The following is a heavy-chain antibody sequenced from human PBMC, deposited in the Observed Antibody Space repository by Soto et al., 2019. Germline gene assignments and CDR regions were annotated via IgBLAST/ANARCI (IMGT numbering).Heavy chain of an antibody. D-gene: IGHD5-18*01. J-gene: IGHJ4*02. Sequence: PSETLSLTCIVSGGSISNYYWSWIRQPPGKGLEWIGYIYYSGSTNYNPSHTSRDTISVDTSKNQFSLKLSSVTAAGTAVYYCARHRYSYGVYYFDYWGQGALVTVS. CDR1: GGSISNYY. V-gene: IGHV4-59*08. CDR3: ARHRYSYGVYYFDY. CDR2: IYYSGST.